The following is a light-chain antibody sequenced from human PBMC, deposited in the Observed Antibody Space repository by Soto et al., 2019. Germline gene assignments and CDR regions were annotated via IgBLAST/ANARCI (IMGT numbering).Light chain of an antibody. CDR3: SSYTISSTYV. Sequence: QSVLTQPASVTGSPEQSITISCTGSSSDVGGYNYVSWYQQYPGKAPKLMIYEVSNRPSGVSNRFSGSKSGNTASLTISWLQAEDEADYYCSSYTISSTYVFGAGTKVTVL. CDR2: EVS. V-gene: IGLV2-14*01. CDR1: SSDVGGYNY. J-gene: IGLJ1*01.